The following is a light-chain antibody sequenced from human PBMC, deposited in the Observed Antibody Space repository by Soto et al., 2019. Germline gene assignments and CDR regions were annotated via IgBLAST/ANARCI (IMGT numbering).Light chain of an antibody. Sequence: QSVLTQPASVSGSPGQSITISCAGTSSDVGGYNYVSWYQQHPGKAPKLIIYEVSNRPSGISDRFSGSKSGNTASLTISGLQAEDEVDYYCSSYTSSDTSYVFGTGTKVTVL. J-gene: IGLJ1*01. CDR2: EVS. V-gene: IGLV2-14*01. CDR3: SSYTSSDTSYV. CDR1: SSDVGGYNY.